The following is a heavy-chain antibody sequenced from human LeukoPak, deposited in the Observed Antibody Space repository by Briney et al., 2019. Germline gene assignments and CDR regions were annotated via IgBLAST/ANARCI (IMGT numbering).Heavy chain of an antibody. CDR2: ISSSSSYI. Sequence: GGSLRLSCAASGFTCSSYSMNWVRQAPGKGLEWVSSISSSSSYIYYADSVKGRFTISRDNAKNSLYLQMNSLRAEDTAVYYCARARSATTNDAFDIWGQGTMVTVSS. J-gene: IGHJ3*02. CDR3: ARARSATTNDAFDI. V-gene: IGHV3-21*01. CDR1: GFTCSSYS. D-gene: IGHD5-24*01.